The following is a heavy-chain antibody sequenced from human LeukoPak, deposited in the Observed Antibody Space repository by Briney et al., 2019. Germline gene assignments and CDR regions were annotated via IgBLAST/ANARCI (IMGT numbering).Heavy chain of an antibody. V-gene: IGHV3-23*01. Sequence: GGSLRLSCAASGFTFSNYAMSWVRQAPGKGVEWVSAISGSSGSTYYADSVKGRFTISRDNSKNTLYLQMSSLRAEDMALYYCAKSDVRVDSGMVYWGQGTLVTVSS. D-gene: IGHD5-18*01. J-gene: IGHJ4*02. CDR1: GFTFSNYA. CDR3: AKSDVRVDSGMVY. CDR2: ISGSSGST.